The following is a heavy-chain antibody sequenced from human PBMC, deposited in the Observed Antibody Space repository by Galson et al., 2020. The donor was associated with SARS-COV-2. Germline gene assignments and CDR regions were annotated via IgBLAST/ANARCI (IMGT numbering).Heavy chain of an antibody. J-gene: IGHJ4*02. CDR3: ARRRGFGELSILLFDY. D-gene: IGHD3-10*01. V-gene: IGHV3-30*04. CDR2: ISYDGSNK. CDR1: GFTFSSYA. Sequence: GESLKISCAASGFTFSSYAMHWVRQAPGKGLEWVAVISYDGSNKYYADSVKGRFTISRDNSKNTLYLQMNSLRAEDTAVYYCARRRGFGELSILLFDYWGQGTLVTVSS.